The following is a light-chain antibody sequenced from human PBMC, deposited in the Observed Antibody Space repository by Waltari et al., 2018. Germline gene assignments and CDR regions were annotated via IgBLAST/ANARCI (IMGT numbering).Light chain of an antibody. V-gene: IGLV7-46*01. CDR3: FLYYSGVVV. Sequence: QAVVTQEPSLTVSPGGTVTLTCGSSTGAVTTSPYSCWFQPKPGQAPRTLHYETTKTLSWTPARFSGSLLGGKAALPLSGALPEDEADYYCFLYYSGVVVFGGGTKLTVL. CDR1: TGAVTTSPY. CDR2: ETT. J-gene: IGLJ2*01.